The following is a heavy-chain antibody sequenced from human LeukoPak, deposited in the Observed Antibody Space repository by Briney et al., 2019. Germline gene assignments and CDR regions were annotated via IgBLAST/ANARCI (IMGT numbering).Heavy chain of an antibody. CDR1: GYTFTGYY. V-gene: IGHV1-2*02. CDR3: ARVVDVGVPGFQH. Sequence: ASVKVSCKTSGYTFTGYYLHWVRQAHRQGPEWMGWINANSGDTYYVQKFKGRITMTRDTSINTAYRERNRLISDDTAVYYCARVVDVGVPGFQHWGRGALVTVSS. CDR2: INANSGDT. J-gene: IGHJ1*01. D-gene: IGHD1-26*01.